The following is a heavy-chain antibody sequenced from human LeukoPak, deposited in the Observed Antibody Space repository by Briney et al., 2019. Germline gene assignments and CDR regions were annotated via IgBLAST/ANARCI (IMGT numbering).Heavy chain of an antibody. V-gene: IGHV5-51*01. D-gene: IGHD3-16*02. J-gene: IGHJ6*03. Sequence: GASLKISCKGSGYRFTTYWIGWVRQMPGKGLEWMGIIFPGDSDTIYNPSFQGQVTISADKSINTAYLQWSSLKASDTAMYYCARFQRLGELSWADNYYMDVWGKGTTVTISS. CDR3: ARFQRLGELSWADNYYMDV. CDR2: IFPGDSDT. CDR1: GYRFTTYW.